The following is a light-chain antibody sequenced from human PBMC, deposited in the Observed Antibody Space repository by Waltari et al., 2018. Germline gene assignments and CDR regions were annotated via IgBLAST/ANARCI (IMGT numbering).Light chain of an antibody. V-gene: IGKV1-12*01. Sequence: IQITQSPSSLSASVGDRITITCRAIHVINRWLAWYQQKPGKAPKLLIHKASPLQSGVPSRFSGSGSGTDFTLTISSLHPEDFATYYCQQYNSAPHIFGQGTKVEIK. CDR1: HVINRW. J-gene: IGKJ2*01. CDR3: QQYNSAPHI. CDR2: KAS.